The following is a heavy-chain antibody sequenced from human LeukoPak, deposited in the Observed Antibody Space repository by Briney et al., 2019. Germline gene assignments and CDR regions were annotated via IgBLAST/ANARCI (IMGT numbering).Heavy chain of an antibody. V-gene: IGHV3-23*01. Sequence: GGSLRLSCAASGFTFSTYAMSWVRQAPGKGLEGVSGISGSGGSTYYADSVKGRFTISRDNSKNTLYLQMNSLRAEDTAVYYCAKVGIRGEIAARIDYWGQGTLVTVSS. D-gene: IGHD6-6*01. CDR1: GFTFSTYA. J-gene: IGHJ4*02. CDR3: AKVGIRGEIAARIDY. CDR2: ISGSGGST.